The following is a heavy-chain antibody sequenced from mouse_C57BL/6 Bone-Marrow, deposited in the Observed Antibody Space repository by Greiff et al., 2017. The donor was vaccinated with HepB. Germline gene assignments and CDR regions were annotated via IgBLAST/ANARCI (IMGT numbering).Heavy chain of an antibody. CDR3: TRGYDGYYVGGYYAMDY. D-gene: IGHD2-3*01. J-gene: IGHJ4*01. Sequence: QVQLQQSGAELVRPGASVTLSCKASGYTFTDYEMHWVKQTPVHGLEWIGAIDPETGGTAYNQKFKGKAILTADKSSSTAYMELRSLTSEDSAVYDCTRGYDGYYVGGYYAMDYWGQGTSVTVSS. V-gene: IGHV1-15*01. CDR2: IDPETGGT. CDR1: GYTFTDYE.